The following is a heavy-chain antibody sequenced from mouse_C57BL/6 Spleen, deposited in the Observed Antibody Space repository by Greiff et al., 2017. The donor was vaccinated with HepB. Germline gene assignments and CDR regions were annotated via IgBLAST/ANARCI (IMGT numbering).Heavy chain of an antibody. CDR2: IDPSDSYT. CDR1: GYTFTSYW. CDR3: ARFRCGNGYALDY. V-gene: IGHV1-50*01. D-gene: IGHD2-1*01. Sequence: QVQLQQPGAELVKPGASVKLSCKASGYTFTSYWMQWVKQRPGQGLEWIGEIDPSDSYTNYNQKFKGKATLTVDTSSSTAYMQLSSLTSADSAVYYCARFRCGNGYALDYWGQGTSVTVSS. J-gene: IGHJ4*01.